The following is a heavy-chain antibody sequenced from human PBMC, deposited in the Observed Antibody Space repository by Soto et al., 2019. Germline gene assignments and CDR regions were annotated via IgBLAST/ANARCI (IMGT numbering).Heavy chain of an antibody. Sequence: SETLSLTCTVSGGSIIRGDYYWIWIRQPPGKGLEWIGCIYYSGSTYYNPSLKSRVTISVDTSKNQFSLKLSSVTAADTAVYYCARDRPYGRGDFDIWGQGTMVTVS. CDR1: GGSIIRGDYY. V-gene: IGHV4-30-4*01. CDR3: ARDRPYGRGDFDI. D-gene: IGHD3-10*01. CDR2: IYYSGST. J-gene: IGHJ3*02.